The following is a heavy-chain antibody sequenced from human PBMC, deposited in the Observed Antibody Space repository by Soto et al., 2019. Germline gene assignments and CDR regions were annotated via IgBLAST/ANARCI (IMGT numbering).Heavy chain of an antibody. CDR3: ARVTLKAGNWFDP. CDR1: GYTFTDYF. V-gene: IGHV1-2*02. CDR2: INPNSRGT. J-gene: IGHJ5*02. Sequence: GASVKVSCKASGYTFTDYFIHWVRQAPGQGFEWMGWINPNSRGTTYAPKFQGRVTMTRDTSNSTAYMELRGLRSDDTAVYYCARVTLKAGNWFDPWGQGTLVTVSS.